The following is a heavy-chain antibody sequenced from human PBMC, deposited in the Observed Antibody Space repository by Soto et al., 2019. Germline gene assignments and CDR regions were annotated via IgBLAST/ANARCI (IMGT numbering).Heavy chain of an antibody. CDR1: GYTFSNYD. V-gene: IGHV1-8*01. Sequence: QVQLVQSGAELKKPGASVKVSCKASGYTFSNYDMNWVRQATGQGPEWIGWVNPNNGDTGYAQKFQGRVTLTTDISTTSAYMELTSLRSEDTAIYYCAKVSRKGSEIDFDDWGQGTLITGSS. J-gene: IGHJ4*02. CDR2: VNPNNGDT. CDR3: AKVSRKGSEIDFDD. D-gene: IGHD3-10*01.